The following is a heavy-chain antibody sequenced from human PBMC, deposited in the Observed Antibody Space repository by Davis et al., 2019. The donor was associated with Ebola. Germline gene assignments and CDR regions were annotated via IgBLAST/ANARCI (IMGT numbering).Heavy chain of an antibody. CDR1: GLTVSSNY. CDR3: AKTISTYYYGSGPPGDC. CDR2: IRGSGGDT. V-gene: IGHV3-23*01. J-gene: IGHJ4*02. D-gene: IGHD3-10*01. Sequence: GESLKISCAASGLTVSSNYMSWVRQAPGKGLEWVSAIRGSGGDTYYADSVKGRFTISRDNSKNTLYLQMNGLRAEETAVYYCAKTISTYYYGSGPPGDCWGQGTLVTVSS.